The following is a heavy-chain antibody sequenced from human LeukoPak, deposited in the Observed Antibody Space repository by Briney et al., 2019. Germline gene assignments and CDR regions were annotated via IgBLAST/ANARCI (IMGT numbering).Heavy chain of an antibody. J-gene: IGHJ4*02. CDR2: IYYSGST. Sequence: SVTLSLTCTVSGGSISSYYWSWIRQPPGKGLEWIGYIYYSGSTNYNPSLKSRVTISVDTSKNQFSLKLSSVTAADTAVYYCARHSDFWSGYYMDYWGQGTLVTVSS. D-gene: IGHD3-3*01. CDR1: GGSISSYY. CDR3: ARHSDFWSGYYMDY. V-gene: IGHV4-59*08.